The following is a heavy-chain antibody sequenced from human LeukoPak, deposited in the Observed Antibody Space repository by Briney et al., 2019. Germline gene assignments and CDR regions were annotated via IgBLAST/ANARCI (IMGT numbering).Heavy chain of an antibody. Sequence: AASVKVSRKASGYTFTGYYMHWVRQAPGQGLEWMGWINPNSGGTNYAQKFQGRATMTWDTSISTAYMELSRLRSDDTAVYYCARESDYYALGSPVFDPWGQGTLVTVSS. V-gene: IGHV1-2*02. CDR2: INPNSGGT. D-gene: IGHD3-10*01. CDR1: GYTFTGYY. J-gene: IGHJ5*02. CDR3: ARESDYYALGSPVFDP.